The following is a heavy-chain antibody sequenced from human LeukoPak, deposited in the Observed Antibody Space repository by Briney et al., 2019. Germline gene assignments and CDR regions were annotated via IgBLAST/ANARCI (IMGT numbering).Heavy chain of an antibody. Sequence: GGSLRLSCAASGFTFSGYAMHWVRQAPGKGLEWVAVISYDETNEFYADSVKGRFTISRDNSKNTLYLQMNSLRAEDTAVYYCARVSGRGYSSDPFDYWGQGTLVTVSS. CDR2: ISYDETNE. V-gene: IGHV3-30-3*01. CDR3: ARVSGRGYSSDPFDY. CDR1: GFTFSGYA. D-gene: IGHD6-19*01. J-gene: IGHJ4*02.